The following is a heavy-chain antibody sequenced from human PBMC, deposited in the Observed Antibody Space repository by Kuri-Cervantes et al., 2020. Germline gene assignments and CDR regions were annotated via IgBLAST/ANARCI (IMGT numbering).Heavy chain of an antibody. CDR1: GFTFSSHA. CDR3: AKDRGRFWTGVYGSGYMDA. D-gene: IGHD3/OR15-3a*01. CDR2: LSYDGVNR. J-gene: IGHJ6*03. V-gene: IGHV3-30*18. Sequence: GESLKISCEASGFTFSSHAMHWVRQVPGKGLEWVALLSYDGVNRHYSASVKGRFLISRDNSKNTLYLQMNSLRVEDSSVYYCAKDRGRFWTGVYGSGYMDAWGKGTTVTVSS.